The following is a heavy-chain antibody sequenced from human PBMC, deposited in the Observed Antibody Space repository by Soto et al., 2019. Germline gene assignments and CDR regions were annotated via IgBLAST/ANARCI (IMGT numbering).Heavy chain of an antibody. D-gene: IGHD2-2*01. CDR1: GGTFSSYA. Sequence: QVQLVQSGAEVKKPGSSVKVSCQASGGTFSSYAISWVRQAPGQGLEWMGGIIPMFGTPNYAQQFQGRVTFTADESTSTAYMELSILRSEDTAIYYCASPYCSSSSCYQSILDYYSYGVDVWGQGTTVTVSS. CDR2: IIPMFGTP. V-gene: IGHV1-69*01. J-gene: IGHJ6*02. CDR3: ASPYCSSSSCYQSILDYYSYGVDV.